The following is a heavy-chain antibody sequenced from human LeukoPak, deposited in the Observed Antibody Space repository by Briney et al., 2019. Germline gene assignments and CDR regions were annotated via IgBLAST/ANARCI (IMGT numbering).Heavy chain of an antibody. CDR1: GGTFSSYA. CDR3: ATVLRYFDWLPIDY. CDR2: IIPIFGTA. Sequence: SVKVSCKASGGTFSSYAISRVRQAPGQGLEWMGGIIPIFGTANYAQKFQGRVTITADESTSTAYMELSSLRSEDTAVYYCATVLRYFDWLPIDYWGQGTLVTVSS. D-gene: IGHD3-9*01. J-gene: IGHJ4*02. V-gene: IGHV1-69*13.